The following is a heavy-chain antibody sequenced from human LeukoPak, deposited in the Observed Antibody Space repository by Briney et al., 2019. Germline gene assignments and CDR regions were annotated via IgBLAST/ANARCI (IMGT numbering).Heavy chain of an antibody. CDR3: ARAPNYYDSSGYYKRIIDY. V-gene: IGHV3-53*01. J-gene: IGHJ4*02. D-gene: IGHD3-22*01. Sequence: PGGSLRLSCAASGFTFSSYAMSWVRQAPGKGLEWVSVIYSGGSTYYADSVKGRFTISRDNSKNTLYLQMNSLRAEDTAVYYCARAPNYYDSSGYYKRIIDYWGQGTLVTVSS. CDR2: IYSGGST. CDR1: GFTFSSYA.